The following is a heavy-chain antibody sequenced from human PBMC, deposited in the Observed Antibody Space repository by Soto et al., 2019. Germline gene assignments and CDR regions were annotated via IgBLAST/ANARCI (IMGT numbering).Heavy chain of an antibody. V-gene: IGHV1-69*13. Sequence: SVKVSCKASGVTFSSYANSWVRQASGQGIEWMGVIIPIFGTANYAQKFQGRVTITADESTSTAYMELSSLRSEDTAVYYCARGSGSTRASCGYVCYYYYGMDVWGQGTTVTVSS. CDR3: ARGSGSTRASCGYVCYYYYGMDV. D-gene: IGHD3-22*01. CDR2: IIPIFGTA. J-gene: IGHJ6*02. CDR1: GVTFSSYA.